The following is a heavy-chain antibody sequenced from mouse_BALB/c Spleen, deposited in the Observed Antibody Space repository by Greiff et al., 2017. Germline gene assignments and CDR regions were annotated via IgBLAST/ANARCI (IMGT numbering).Heavy chain of an antibody. CDR3: NAGYGGRHWYFDV. CDR2: IVPENGDT. V-gene: IGHV14-4*02. Sequence: VQLQQSGAELVRPGASVKLSCTASGFNIKDYYMHWVKQRPEQGLEWIGWIVPENGDTEYAPKFQGKATMTADTSSNTAYLQLSSLTSEDTAVYYCNAGYGGRHWYFDVWGAGTTVTVSS. D-gene: IGHD1-1*01. CDR1: GFNIKDYY. J-gene: IGHJ1*01.